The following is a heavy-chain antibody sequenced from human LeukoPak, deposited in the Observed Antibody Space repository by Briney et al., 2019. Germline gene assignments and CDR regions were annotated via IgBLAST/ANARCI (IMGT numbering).Heavy chain of an antibody. J-gene: IGHJ4*02. CDR3: AREATVVVAPMVL. CDR2: IYYSGST. Sequence: SETLSLTCTVSGDSITSYYWSWMRQPPGKGLEWIGNIYYSGSTNYNPFLKSRVTISVDTSKNQFSLKLSSVTAADTAVYYCAREATVVVAPMVLWGQGSLVTVSS. V-gene: IGHV4-59*12. CDR1: GDSITSYY. D-gene: IGHD2-15*01.